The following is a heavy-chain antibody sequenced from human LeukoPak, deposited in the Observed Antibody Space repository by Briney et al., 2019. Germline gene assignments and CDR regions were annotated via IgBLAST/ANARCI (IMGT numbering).Heavy chain of an antibody. J-gene: IGHJ4*02. CDR3: ARLHMITFGGVMLDY. D-gene: IGHD3-16*01. CDR2: INHSGST. Sequence: SETLSLTCAVYGGSFSGYYWSWIRQPPGKGLEWIGEINHSGSTNYNPSLKSRVTISVDTSKNQFSLKPSSVTAADTAVYYCARLHMITFGGVMLDYWGQGTLVTVSS. CDR1: GGSFSGYY. V-gene: IGHV4-34*01.